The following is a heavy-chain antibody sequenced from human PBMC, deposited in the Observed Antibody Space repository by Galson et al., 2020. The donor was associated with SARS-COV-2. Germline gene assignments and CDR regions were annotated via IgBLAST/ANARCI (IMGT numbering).Heavy chain of an antibody. J-gene: IGHJ3*01. CDR2: INPNTGGT. D-gene: IGHD6-19*01. CDR3: ARGWRDAFDV. V-gene: IGHV1-2*02. Sequence: ASAKVSCNASGYSLTGYNIHWVRQAPGQGLEWLACINPNTGGTDYAQGFQGRVTMTGDTSINTAYMELSRLTSDDTAVYFCARGWRDAFDVWGQGTMVTVSS. CDR1: GYSLTGYN.